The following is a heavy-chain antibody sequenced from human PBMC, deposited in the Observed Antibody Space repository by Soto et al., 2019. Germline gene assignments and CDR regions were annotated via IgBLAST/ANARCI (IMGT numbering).Heavy chain of an antibody. Sequence: ASVKVSCKASGGTFSSYAISWVRQAPGQGLEWMGGIIPIFGTANYAQKFQGRVTITADESTSTAYMELSSLRSEDTAVYYCARPTIFGVVKAAYYYYGMDVWGQGTTVTVSS. CDR1: GGTFSSYA. CDR3: ARPTIFGVVKAAYYYYGMDV. J-gene: IGHJ6*02. D-gene: IGHD3-3*01. CDR2: IIPIFGTA. V-gene: IGHV1-69*13.